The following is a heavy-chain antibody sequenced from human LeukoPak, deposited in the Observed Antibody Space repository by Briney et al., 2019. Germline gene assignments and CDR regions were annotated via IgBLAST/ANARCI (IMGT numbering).Heavy chain of an antibody. D-gene: IGHD1-26*01. CDR1: GGSFSGYY. V-gene: IGHV4-34*01. J-gene: IGHJ4*02. CDR3: ASRKRYSGSHNDY. Sequence: SETLSLTCAVYGGSFSGYYWSWIRQPPGKGLEWIGEINHSGSTNYNPSLKSRVTISVDTSKNQFSLKLSSVTAADTAVYYCASRKRYSGSHNDYWGQETLVTISS. CDR2: INHSGST.